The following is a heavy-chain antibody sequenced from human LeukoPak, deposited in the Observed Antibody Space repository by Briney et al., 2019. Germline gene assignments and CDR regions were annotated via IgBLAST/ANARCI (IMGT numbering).Heavy chain of an antibody. CDR2: INPNSGGT. Sequence: ASVRVSCKASGYTFTGYYMHWVRQAPGQGLEWMGWINPNSGGTNYAQKFQGRVTMTRDTSISTAYMELSRLRSDDTAVYYCARGKYSSSGSAFDIWGQGTMVTVSS. V-gene: IGHV1-2*02. CDR3: ARGKYSSSGSAFDI. J-gene: IGHJ3*02. D-gene: IGHD6-6*01. CDR1: GYTFTGYY.